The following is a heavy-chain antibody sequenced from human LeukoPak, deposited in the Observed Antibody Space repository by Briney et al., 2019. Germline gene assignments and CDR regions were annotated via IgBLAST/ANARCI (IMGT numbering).Heavy chain of an antibody. Sequence: GGSLRLSCAASGFTFSSYTMNWVRQAPGKGLEWVSSISSSSSYIYYADSVKGRFTISSDNAKNSLYLQMNSLRAEDTAVYDGARDLAEADGGDYWGQGTLVTVSS. CDR2: ISSSSSYI. D-gene: IGHD6-19*01. CDR3: ARDLAEADGGDY. V-gene: IGHV3-21*01. J-gene: IGHJ4*02. CDR1: GFTFSSYT.